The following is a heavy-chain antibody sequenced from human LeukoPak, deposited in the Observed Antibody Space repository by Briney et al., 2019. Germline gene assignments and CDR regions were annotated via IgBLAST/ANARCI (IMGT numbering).Heavy chain of an antibody. V-gene: IGHV1-2*02. J-gene: IGHJ6*02. Sequence: ASVKVSCKASGYTFTGYYMHWVRQAPGQGLEWMGWINPNSGGTNYAQKFQGRVTMTRDTSISTAYMELSRLRSDDTAVYYCARGYGTGSTHYYYYYGMDVWGQGTTVTVSS. CDR2: INPNSGGT. CDR1: GYTFTGYY. D-gene: IGHD3-10*01. CDR3: ARGYGTGSTHYYYYYGMDV.